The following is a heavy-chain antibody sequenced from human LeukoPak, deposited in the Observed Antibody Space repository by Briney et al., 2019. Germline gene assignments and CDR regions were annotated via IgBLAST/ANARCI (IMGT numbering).Heavy chain of an antibody. CDR2: INPNSGGT. Sequence: ASVKVSCKASGYTFTGYYMHWVRQAPGQGLEWRGWINPNSGGTNYAQQFQGRVTMTRDTSISTAYMELSRLRSDDTAVYYCARGERIPAAGPRRRNWFDPWGQGTLVTVSS. J-gene: IGHJ5*02. V-gene: IGHV1-2*02. D-gene: IGHD6-13*01. CDR1: GYTFTGYY. CDR3: ARGERIPAAGPRRRNWFDP.